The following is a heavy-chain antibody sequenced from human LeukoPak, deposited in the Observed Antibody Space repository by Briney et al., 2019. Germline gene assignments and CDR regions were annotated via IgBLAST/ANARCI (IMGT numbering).Heavy chain of an antibody. CDR3: AGRGRDYDFWSGCFGYYFDY. V-gene: IGHV4-38-2*02. J-gene: IGHJ4*02. Sequence: SETLSLTCTVSGYSISSGYYWGWIRQPPGKGLEWIGSIYHSGSTYYNPSLKSRVTISVDTSKNQFSLKLSSVTAADTAVYYCAGRGRDYDFWSGCFGYYFDYWGQGTLVTVSS. CDR1: GYSISSGYY. CDR2: IYHSGST. D-gene: IGHD3-3*01.